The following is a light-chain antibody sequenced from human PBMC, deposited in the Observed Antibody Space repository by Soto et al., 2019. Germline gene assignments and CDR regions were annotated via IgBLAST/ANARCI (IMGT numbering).Light chain of an antibody. CDR1: QSVSKY. J-gene: IGKJ5*01. Sequence: EIVLTQSPATLSLSPGERATLSCRTSQSVSKYFAWYQQKPGRAPRLLSYDASSRATGIPARFIGSGSETDFTLTNSSLEPEDFAIYYCQQRSSWPITCGQGTRLEIK. CDR3: QQRSSWPIT. V-gene: IGKV3-11*01. CDR2: DAS.